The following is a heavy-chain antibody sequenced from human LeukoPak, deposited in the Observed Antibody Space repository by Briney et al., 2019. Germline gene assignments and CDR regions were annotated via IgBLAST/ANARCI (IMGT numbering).Heavy chain of an antibody. CDR2: IYSGGST. Sequence: GGSLRLSCAASGFTVSSNYMSWVRQAPGKGLEWVSVIYSGGSTYYADSVKGRFTISRDNSKNTLYLQMNSLRAEDTAVYYCAKDSYRWRLYSSGWYEGYLDYWGQGTLVTVSS. D-gene: IGHD6-19*01. CDR3: AKDSYRWRLYSSGWYEGYLDY. CDR1: GFTVSSNY. V-gene: IGHV3-66*01. J-gene: IGHJ4*02.